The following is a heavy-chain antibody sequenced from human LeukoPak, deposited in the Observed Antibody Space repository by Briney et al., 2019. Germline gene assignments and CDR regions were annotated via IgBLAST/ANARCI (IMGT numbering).Heavy chain of an antibody. Sequence: ASVKVSCKASGGTFSSYAISWVRQAPGQGLEWMGGIIPIFGTANYAQKFQGRVTITADESTSTAYMELSSLRSEDTAVYYCASRFGGGYYYYYMDVWGKGTTVTVSS. D-gene: IGHD3-16*01. J-gene: IGHJ6*03. CDR3: ASRFGGGYYYYYMDV. CDR2: IIPIFGTA. V-gene: IGHV1-69*13. CDR1: GGTFSSYA.